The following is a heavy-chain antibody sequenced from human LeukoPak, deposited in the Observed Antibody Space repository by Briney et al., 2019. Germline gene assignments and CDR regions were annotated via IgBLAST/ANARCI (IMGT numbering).Heavy chain of an antibody. V-gene: IGHV1-2*02. D-gene: IGHD1-26*01. CDR2: INPNSGGT. CDR3: ARDRELRGPGAFDI. Sequence: ASVKVSCKASGYTFTGYYMHWVRQAPGQGLEWMGWINPNSGGTNYAQKFQGRVTMTRDTSISTAYMELSRLRSDDTAGYYCARDRELRGPGAFDIWGQGTMVTVSS. J-gene: IGHJ3*02. CDR1: GYTFTGYY.